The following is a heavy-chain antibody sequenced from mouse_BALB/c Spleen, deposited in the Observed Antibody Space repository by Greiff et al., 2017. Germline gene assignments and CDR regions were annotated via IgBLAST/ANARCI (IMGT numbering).Heavy chain of an antibody. D-gene: IGHD1-1*01. CDR3: ARNPMYYYGSSYGYWYCDV. CDR1: GYTFTDYW. Sequence: QVQLQQPGAELVMPGASVKMSCKASGYTFTDYWMHWVKQRPGQGLEWIGAIDTSDSYTSYNQKFKGKATLTVDESSSTAYMQLSSLTSEDSAVYYCARNPMYYYGSSYGYWYCDVWGAGTTVTVSS. J-gene: IGHJ1*01. CDR2: IDTSDSYT. V-gene: IGHV1-69*01.